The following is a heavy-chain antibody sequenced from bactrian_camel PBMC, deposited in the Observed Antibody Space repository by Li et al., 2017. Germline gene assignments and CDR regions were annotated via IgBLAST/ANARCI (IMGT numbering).Heavy chain of an antibody. Sequence: VQLVESGGGSVQAGGSLRLSCQLAGVTNANLCAGWFRQAPGKDREGVAAIDTGDGSTSYADSVKGRFTISKDNAKNTLYLQMNSLKPEDTAMYYCGAGVYCSGAYCCPDPRYWGQGTQVTVS. CDR1: GVTNANLC. J-gene: IGHJ4*01. D-gene: IGHD3*01. CDR3: GAGVYCSGAYCCPDPRY. CDR2: IDTGDGST. V-gene: IGHV3S26*01.